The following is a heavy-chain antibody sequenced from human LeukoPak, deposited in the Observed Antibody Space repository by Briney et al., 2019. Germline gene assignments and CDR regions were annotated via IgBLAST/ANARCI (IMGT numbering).Heavy chain of an antibody. Sequence: PGGSLRLSCAASGFTFSSYAMSWVRQAPGKGLEWVSAISGSGGSTYYADSVKGRFTISRDNAKNSLYLQMNSLRAEDTAVYYCARAYDFWSGYPTDFDYWGQGTLVTVSS. CDR2: ISGSGGST. V-gene: IGHV3-23*01. D-gene: IGHD3-3*01. J-gene: IGHJ4*02. CDR3: ARAYDFWSGYPTDFDY. CDR1: GFTFSSYA.